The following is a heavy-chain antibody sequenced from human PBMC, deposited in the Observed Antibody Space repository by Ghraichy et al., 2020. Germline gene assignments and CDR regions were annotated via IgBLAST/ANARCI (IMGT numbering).Heavy chain of an antibody. J-gene: IGHJ4*02. Sequence: SETLSLTCSVSGDSMNNYFWTWIRQPPGKGLEWIGYVSYSGSTNFNPSLRGRVSMSVDMSKNDFSLTVTSVTPADTAMYYCARIKVPFMVIDYWGQGTLVSVSS. CDR1: GDSMNNYF. CDR3: ARIKVPFMVIDY. D-gene: IGHD4/OR15-4a*01. CDR2: VSYSGST. V-gene: IGHV4-59*01.